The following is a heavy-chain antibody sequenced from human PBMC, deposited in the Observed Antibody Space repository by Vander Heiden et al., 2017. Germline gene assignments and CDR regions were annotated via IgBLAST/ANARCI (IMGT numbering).Heavy chain of an antibody. CDR3: AKANLRGYYLTTFDY. V-gene: IGHV3-23*01. CDR2: ISGSGGST. D-gene: IGHD3-22*01. Sequence: EVQLLESGGGLVQPGGSLRLSCAASGFTFSSYAMGWVRQAPGKGLEWVSAISGSGGSTYYADSVKGRFTISRDNSKNTLYLQMNSLRAEDTAVYYCAKANLRGYYLTTFDYWGQGTLVTVSS. CDR1: GFTFSSYA. J-gene: IGHJ4*02.